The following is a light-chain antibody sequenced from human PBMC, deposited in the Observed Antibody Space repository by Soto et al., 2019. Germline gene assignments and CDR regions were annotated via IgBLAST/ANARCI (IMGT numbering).Light chain of an antibody. Sequence: DIVMTQSPDSLAVSLGERATINRKSSQSILYNSNNKNYLAWYQQKPGQPPKLLIYWASTRESGVPDRFSGSGSGTDFTLTISSLQAEDVAVYYCQQYYNTPRAFGPGTKVD. CDR1: QSILYNSNNKNY. J-gene: IGKJ3*01. V-gene: IGKV4-1*01. CDR3: QQYYNTPRA. CDR2: WAS.